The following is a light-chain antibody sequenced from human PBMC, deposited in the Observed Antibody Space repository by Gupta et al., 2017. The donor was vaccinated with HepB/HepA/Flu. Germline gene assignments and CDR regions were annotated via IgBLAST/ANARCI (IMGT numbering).Light chain of an antibody. CDR3: QSYDTSLSGSGV. CDR2: ANR. Sequence: QSVLTQPPSVSGAPGQSVTITCTGNSSNIGAGYDVHWYQQLPGTAPNLLLFANRNRRSGAPAPVSASNSGTSSALAITALQAAEEADYYCQSYDTSLSGSGVFGGGTKLTVL. V-gene: IGLV1-40*01. J-gene: IGLJ3*02. CDR1: SSNIGAGYD.